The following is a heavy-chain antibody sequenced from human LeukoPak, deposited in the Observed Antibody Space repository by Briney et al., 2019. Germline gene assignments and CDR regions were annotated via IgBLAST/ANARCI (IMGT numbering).Heavy chain of an antibody. V-gene: IGHV1-69*02. J-gene: IGHJ5*02. CDR3: ARGPTTNSWFDP. CDR2: IIPILGIA. CDR1: GGTFSSYT. Sequence: SVKVSCKASGGTFSSYTISWVRQAPGQGLEWMGRIIPILGIANYAQKFQGRVTITADKSTSTAYMELSSLRSEDTAGYYCARGPTTNSWFDPWGQGTLVTVSS. D-gene: IGHD2-8*01.